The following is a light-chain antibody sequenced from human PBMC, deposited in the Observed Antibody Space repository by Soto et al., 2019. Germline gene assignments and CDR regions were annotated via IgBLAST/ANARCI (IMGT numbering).Light chain of an antibody. CDR2: AAS. V-gene: IGKV1-39*01. CDR3: QHSYSTLRT. J-gene: IGKJ1*01. Sequence: DIQMTQSPSSLSASVGDRVTITCRASQSISSYLNWYQQKPGKAPKLLIYAASSLQSGVPSRFSGSGSGTDFTLIISSLQPEDFATYYGQHSYSTLRTFGQGTKVEIK. CDR1: QSISSY.